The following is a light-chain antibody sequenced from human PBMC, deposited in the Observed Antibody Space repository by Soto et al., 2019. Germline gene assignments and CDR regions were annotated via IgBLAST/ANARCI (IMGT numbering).Light chain of an antibody. CDR3: QHYNNWTPWT. Sequence: EIVMTQSPATLSVSPGERATLSCRASQSVSINLAWYQQKPGQAPRLLIYGASTRATGIPARFSGSGSGTEITLTISSLQSEDFAVYYCQHYNNWTPWTFGQGTKVEIK. CDR1: QSVSIN. CDR2: GAS. J-gene: IGKJ1*01. V-gene: IGKV3-15*01.